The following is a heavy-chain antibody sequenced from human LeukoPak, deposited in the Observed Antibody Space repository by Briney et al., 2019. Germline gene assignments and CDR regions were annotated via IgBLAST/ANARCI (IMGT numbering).Heavy chain of an antibody. Sequence: GGSLRLSCAASGFTFSSYAMSWVRQAPGKGLEWVSAISGSGGSTYYADSVKGRFAISRDNSKNTPYLQMNSLRAEDTAVYYCAKVKREMPYYYGMDVWGQGTTVTVSS. J-gene: IGHJ6*02. V-gene: IGHV3-23*01. CDR2: ISGSGGST. D-gene: IGHD2-2*01. CDR1: GFTFSSYA. CDR3: AKVKREMPYYYGMDV.